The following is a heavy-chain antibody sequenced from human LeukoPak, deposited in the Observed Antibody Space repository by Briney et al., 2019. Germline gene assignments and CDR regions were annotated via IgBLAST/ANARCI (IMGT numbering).Heavy chain of an antibody. CDR3: VRHSRVVAFDY. CDR1: GVSISNHY. Sequence: SETLSLTCTFSGVSISNHYSSWIRQPPGKGLEGIGYIYYTCNTNYTPSLKSPVTISEDTSKTQVSLKLSSVTAADTAVYYCVRHSRVVAFDYWGQGNLVTVSS. V-gene: IGHV4-59*08. D-gene: IGHD2-15*01. J-gene: IGHJ4*02. CDR2: IYYTCNT.